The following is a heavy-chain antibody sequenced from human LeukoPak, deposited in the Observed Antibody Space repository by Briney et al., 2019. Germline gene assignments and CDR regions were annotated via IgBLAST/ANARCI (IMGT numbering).Heavy chain of an antibody. CDR1: GYTFTGYY. V-gene: IGHV1-2*02. Sequence: GASVKVSCKASGYTFTGYYMHWVRQAPGQGLEWMGWINPNSGGTNYAQKFQGRVTMTRDTYISTAYMELSRLRSDDTAVYYCARDGITMVRGVIRDYWGQGTLVTVSS. J-gene: IGHJ4*02. CDR2: INPNSGGT. D-gene: IGHD3-10*01. CDR3: ARDGITMVRGVIRDY.